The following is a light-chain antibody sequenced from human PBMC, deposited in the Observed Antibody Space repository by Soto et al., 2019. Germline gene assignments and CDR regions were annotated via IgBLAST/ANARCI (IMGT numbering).Light chain of an antibody. J-gene: IGKJ5*01. Sequence: IVLTQSTGTLSLAPVESTTLSCRASQSVGSSYLAWYQHTPGQAPRLLIYGATSRATGIQDSFSGSGSGTDFPLTISRLEPEDFAVYFCQQYNYLITFGQGTRLEIK. CDR2: GAT. V-gene: IGKV3-20*01. CDR3: QQYNYLIT. CDR1: QSVGSSY.